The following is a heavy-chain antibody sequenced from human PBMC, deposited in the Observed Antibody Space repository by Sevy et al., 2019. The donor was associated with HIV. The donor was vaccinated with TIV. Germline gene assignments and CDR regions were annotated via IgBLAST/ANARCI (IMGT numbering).Heavy chain of an antibody. Sequence: GSLRLSCTASGFIFGDYGMSWVRQAPGKGLEWIAFFKSKIHGGTTENAASVKGRFTISRDDSKNIVYLQMSNLKTEYTAVYYCTRWSGSQSIFDYWGQGTLVTVSS. CDR1: GFIFGDYG. J-gene: IGHJ4*02. CDR2: FKSKIHGGTT. V-gene: IGHV3-49*04. CDR3: TRWSGSQSIFDY. D-gene: IGHD1-26*01.